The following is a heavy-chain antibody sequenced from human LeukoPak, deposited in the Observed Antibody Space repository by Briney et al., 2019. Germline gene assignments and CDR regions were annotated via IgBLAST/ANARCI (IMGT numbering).Heavy chain of an antibody. Sequence: SETLSLTCTVSGGSISSSSYYWGWLRQPPGKGLEWIGSIYYSGSTYYNPSLKSRVTISVDTSKNQFSLKPSSVTAADTAVYYCARDREDFWSGYSVDPWGQGTLVTVSS. D-gene: IGHD3-3*01. CDR1: GGSISSSSYY. V-gene: IGHV4-39*07. CDR3: ARDREDFWSGYSVDP. J-gene: IGHJ5*02. CDR2: IYYSGST.